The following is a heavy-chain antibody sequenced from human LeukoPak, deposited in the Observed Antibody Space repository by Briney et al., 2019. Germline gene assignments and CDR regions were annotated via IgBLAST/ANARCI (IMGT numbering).Heavy chain of an antibody. D-gene: IGHD2-2*01. J-gene: IGHJ4*02. CDR1: GGSISGSSYY. Sequence: SETLSLTCTVSGGSISGSSYYWGWIRQPPGKGLEWIGSIYYSGSTYYNPSLKSRVTISVDTSKNQFSLKLSSVTAADTAVYYCARQGAGEVVVVPAAMLNFDYWGQGTLVTVSS. CDR3: ARQGAGEVVVVPAAMLNFDY. CDR2: IYYSGST. V-gene: IGHV4-39*01.